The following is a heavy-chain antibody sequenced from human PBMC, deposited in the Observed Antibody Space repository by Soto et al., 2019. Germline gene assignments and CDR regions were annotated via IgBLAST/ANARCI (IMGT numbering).Heavy chain of an antibody. CDR2: ISGSGGST. Sequence: GGSLRVSCAASGFTFSSYAMSWVLQAPGKGLEWVSAISGSGGSTYYADSVKGRFTISRDNSKNTLYLQMNSLRAEDTAVYYCAKNWKRVTTFFDYWGQGTLVTVSS. J-gene: IGHJ4*02. D-gene: IGHD4-4*01. CDR1: GFTFSSYA. CDR3: AKNWKRVTTFFDY. V-gene: IGHV3-23*01.